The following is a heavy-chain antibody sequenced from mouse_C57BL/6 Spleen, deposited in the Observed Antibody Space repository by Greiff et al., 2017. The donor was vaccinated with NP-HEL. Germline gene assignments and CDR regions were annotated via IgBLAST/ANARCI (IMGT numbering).Heavy chain of an antibody. CDR2: IDPSDSET. J-gene: IGHJ1*03. CDR3: ARRGITTVVDWYFDV. V-gene: IGHV1-52*01. CDR1: GYTFTSYW. Sequence: QVQLKQPGAELVRPGSSVKLSCKASGYTFTSYWMHWVKQRPIQGLEWIGNIDPSDSETHYNQKFKDKATLTVDKSSSTAYMQLSSLTSEDSAVYYCARRGITTVVDWYFDVWGTGTTVTVSS. D-gene: IGHD1-1*01.